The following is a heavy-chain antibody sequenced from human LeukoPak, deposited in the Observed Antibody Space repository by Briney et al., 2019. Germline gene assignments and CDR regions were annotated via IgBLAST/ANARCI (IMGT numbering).Heavy chain of an antibody. D-gene: IGHD3-9*01. CDR1: GYTFTDYY. CDR2: VDPEDGET. V-gene: IGHV1-69-2*01. CDR3: ATAPPSYDILTGPTKDYMDV. Sequence: ASVKVSCEVSGYTFTDYYMHWVQQAPGKGLEWMGLVDPEDGETIYAEKFQGRVTITADTSTDTAYMELSSLRSEDTAVYYCATAPPSYDILTGPTKDYMDVWGKGTTVTVSS. J-gene: IGHJ6*03.